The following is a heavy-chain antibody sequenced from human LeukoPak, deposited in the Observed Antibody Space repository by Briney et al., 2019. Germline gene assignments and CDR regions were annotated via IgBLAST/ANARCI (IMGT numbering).Heavy chain of an antibody. D-gene: IGHD6-13*01. CDR1: GGSISSGSYS. Sequence: SETLSLTCAVSGGSISSGSYSWNWIRQPPGKGLEWTGYIYHSGNAYYNPSLESRVTISVDRSRNQFSLKLSSATAADTAVYYCATTIRAAGLFDFWGQGTQVTVSS. J-gene: IGHJ4*02. CDR3: ATTIRAAGLFDF. V-gene: IGHV4-30-2*01. CDR2: IYHSGNA.